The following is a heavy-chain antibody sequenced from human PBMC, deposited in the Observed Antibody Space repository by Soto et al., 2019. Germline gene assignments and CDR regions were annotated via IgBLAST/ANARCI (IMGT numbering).Heavy chain of an antibody. V-gene: IGHV1-69*01. CDR1: GGRFTHYS. D-gene: IGHD6-13*01. Sequence: QVQLVQSRAEVKEPGSSVKVSCKASGGRFTHYSFSWVRQAPGQGLVWMGGIIPIFNTANYAQKFEDRVTITADESTSTAYMELSGLRSDDTAVYFCARGQGQELVQGLEYWGQGTLVTVSS. CDR3: ARGQGQELVQGLEY. CDR2: IIPIFNTA. J-gene: IGHJ4*02.